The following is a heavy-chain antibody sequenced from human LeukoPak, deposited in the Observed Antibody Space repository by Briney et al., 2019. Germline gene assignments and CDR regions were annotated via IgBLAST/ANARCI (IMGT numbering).Heavy chain of an antibody. Sequence: GASVRVSCKASGGTFSSYAISWVRQAPGQGLEWMGRIIPILGIANYAQKFQGRVTITADKSTSTAYMELSSLRSEDTAVYYCASYGGDNFDYWGQGTLVTVSS. J-gene: IGHJ4*02. D-gene: IGHD4-23*01. V-gene: IGHV1-69*04. CDR1: GGTFSSYA. CDR2: IIPILGIA. CDR3: ASYGGDNFDY.